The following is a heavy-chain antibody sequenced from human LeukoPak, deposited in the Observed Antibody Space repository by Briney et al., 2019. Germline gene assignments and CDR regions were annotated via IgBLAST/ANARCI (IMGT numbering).Heavy chain of an antibody. V-gene: IGHV5-51*01. CDR2: IYPGDSDT. Sequence: GESLKISCKGSGYSFASYRIGWVRQMPGKGLEWMGIIYPGDSDTRYSPSFQGQVTISADKSISTAYLQWSSLKASDTAMYYCARPPVGDWLTPDYWGQGTLVTVSS. D-gene: IGHD2-21*02. CDR3: ARPPVGDWLTPDY. CDR1: GYSFASYR. J-gene: IGHJ4*02.